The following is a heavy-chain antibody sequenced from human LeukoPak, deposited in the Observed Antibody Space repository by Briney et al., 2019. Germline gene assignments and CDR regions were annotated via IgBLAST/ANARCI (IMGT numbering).Heavy chain of an antibody. J-gene: IGHJ5*02. Sequence: ASVKVSCNASGYTFTVYYMHWVRQAPGQGLEWMGWINPNSGGTNYAQKFQGRVTMTRDTSISTGYMELGRLRSDDTAVYYCAIYGSPRSSSFHSMGAWGLGTLVTVSS. CDR2: INPNSGGT. V-gene: IGHV1-2*02. CDR1: GYTFTVYY. CDR3: AIYGSPRSSSFHSMGA. D-gene: IGHD2/OR15-2a*01.